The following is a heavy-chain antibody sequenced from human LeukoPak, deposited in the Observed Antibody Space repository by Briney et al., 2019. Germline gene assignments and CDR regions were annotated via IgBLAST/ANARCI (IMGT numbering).Heavy chain of an antibody. CDR2: IWYDGSNK. D-gene: IGHD2-2*01. CDR1: GFTFSSYG. Sequence: GGSLRLSCAASGFTFSSYGMHWVRQAPGKGLEWVAVIWYDGSNKYYADSVKGRFTISRDNSKNTLYLQMNSLRAEDTAVYYCARGDQLLPFSYFDYGGQGTLVIVSS. V-gene: IGHV3-33*01. CDR3: ARGDQLLPFSYFDY. J-gene: IGHJ4*02.